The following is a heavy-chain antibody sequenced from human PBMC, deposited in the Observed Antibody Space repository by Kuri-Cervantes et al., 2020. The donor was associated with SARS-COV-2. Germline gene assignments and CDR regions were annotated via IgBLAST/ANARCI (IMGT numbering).Heavy chain of an antibody. V-gene: IGHV1-69*13. CDR2: IIPIFGTA. Sequence: SVKVSCKASGYTFTSYAISWVRQAPGPGLEWMGGIIPIFGTANYAQKFQGRVTITADESTSTAYMALSSLRSEDTAVYYCARDQTRSGWTFLFDYWGQGTLVTVSS. CDR3: ARDQTRSGWTFLFDY. D-gene: IGHD6-19*01. CDR1: GYTFTSYA. J-gene: IGHJ4*02.